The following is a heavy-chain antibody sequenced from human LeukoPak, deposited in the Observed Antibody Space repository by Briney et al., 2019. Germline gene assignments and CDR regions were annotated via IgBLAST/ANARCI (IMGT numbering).Heavy chain of an antibody. V-gene: IGHV1-69*13. CDR3: ARGRYCSGGSCYSAHPYYYYGMDV. CDR1: GGTVSSYA. CDR2: IIPIFGTA. D-gene: IGHD2-15*01. J-gene: IGHJ6*02. Sequence: ASVKVSCKASGGTVSSYAISWVRQAPGQGLEWMGGIIPIFGTANYAQKFQGRVTITADESTSTAYMELSSLRSEDTAVYYCARGRYCSGGSCYSAHPYYYYGMDVWGQGTTVTVSS.